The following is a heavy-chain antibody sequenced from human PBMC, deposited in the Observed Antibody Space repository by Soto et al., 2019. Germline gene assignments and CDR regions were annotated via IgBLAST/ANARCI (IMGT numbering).Heavy chain of an antibody. CDR1: GGSFSGYY. Sequence: SETLSLTCAVYGGSFSGYYWSWIRQPPGKGLEWIGEINHSGSTNYNPSLKSRVTISVDTSKNQLSLKLSSVTAADTAVYYCERGSIAAAGDYWGQGNLVTVSS. V-gene: IGHV4-34*01. J-gene: IGHJ4*02. CDR2: INHSGST. CDR3: ERGSIAAAGDY. D-gene: IGHD6-13*01.